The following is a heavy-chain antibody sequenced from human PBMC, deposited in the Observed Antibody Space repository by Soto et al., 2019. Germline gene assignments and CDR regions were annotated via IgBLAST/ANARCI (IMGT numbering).Heavy chain of an antibody. CDR1: GDSSSGGSFY. V-gene: IGHV4-39*01. CDR2: ISYSGHT. D-gene: IGHD3-3*01. CDR3: ARQREWYGEWAFDI. J-gene: IGHJ3*02. Sequence: SETLSLTCTVSGDSSSGGSFYWGWMRQLAGKGLEWIGSISYSGHTYHNPSLKSRVTISVDPSRNQFSLDLTSVTAADTAVYYCARQREWYGEWAFDIWGQGTMVTVSS.